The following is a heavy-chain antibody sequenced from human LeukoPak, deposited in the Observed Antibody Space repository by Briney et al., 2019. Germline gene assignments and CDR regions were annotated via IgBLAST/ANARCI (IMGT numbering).Heavy chain of an antibody. J-gene: IGHJ6*03. V-gene: IGHV4-59*01. CDR1: GGSISSYY. CDR3: ARATLHDYSNPWRYMDV. Sequence: SETLSLTCTVSGGSISSYYWRWLGQPPGKGREGGGYIYYSGRTNDNPSLKRGVTISEDTSTDQFSLKLSSVTAADTAVYYCARATLHDYSNPWRYMDVWGKGTTVTVSS. CDR2: IYYSGRT. D-gene: IGHD4-11*01.